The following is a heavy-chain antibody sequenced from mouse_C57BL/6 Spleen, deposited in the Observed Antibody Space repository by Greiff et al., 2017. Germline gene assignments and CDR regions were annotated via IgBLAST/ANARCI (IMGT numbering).Heavy chain of an antibody. CDR1: GYSITSGYY. CDR3: AREILKDYYLDY. V-gene: IGHV3-6*01. J-gene: IGHJ2*01. D-gene: IGHD1-3*01. Sequence: EVKLQESGPGLVKPSQSLSLTCSVTGYSITSGYYWNWIRQFPGNKLEWMGYISYDGSNNYNPSLKNRISITRDTSKNQFFLKLNSVTTEDTATYYCAREILKDYYLDYWGQGTTLTVSS. CDR2: ISYDGSN.